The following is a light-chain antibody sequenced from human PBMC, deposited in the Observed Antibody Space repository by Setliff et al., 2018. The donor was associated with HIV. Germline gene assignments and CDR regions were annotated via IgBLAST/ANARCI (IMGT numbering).Light chain of an antibody. CDR1: SSDVGGYNY. V-gene: IGLV2-14*01. CDR2: DVS. J-gene: IGLJ1*01. CDR3: SSSRSSTIEV. Sequence: QPVLTQPASVSGSPGQSITISCTGTSSDVGGYNYVSWYQQHPGKAPKLMIYDVSKRPSGVSDRFSGSKSGNTASLTISGLQAEDEADYYCSSSRSSTIEVFGTGTKVTVL.